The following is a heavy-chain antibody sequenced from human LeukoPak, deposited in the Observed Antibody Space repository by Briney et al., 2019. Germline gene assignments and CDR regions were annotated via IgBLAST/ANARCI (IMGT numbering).Heavy chain of an antibody. J-gene: IGHJ5*02. Sequence: ESGPTLVNPTQTLTLTCTFSGFPLSTSGVGVGWIRQPPGKALEWLALIYWNDDKRYSPSLKSRLTITKDTSKNQVVLTMTNMDPVDTATYYCAHRRYYYDSRDRFDPWGQGTLVTVSS. D-gene: IGHD3-22*01. V-gene: IGHV2-5*01. CDR2: IYWNDDK. CDR3: AHRRYYYDSRDRFDP. CDR1: GFPLSTSGVG.